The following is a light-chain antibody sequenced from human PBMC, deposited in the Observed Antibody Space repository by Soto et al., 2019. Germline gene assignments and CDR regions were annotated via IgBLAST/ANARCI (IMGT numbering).Light chain of an antibody. J-gene: IGKJ5*01. CDR3: QHRMNWPLT. CDR2: DAS. CDR1: QSVGSN. Sequence: EIVMTQSPVTLSVATGERATLSCRASQSVGSNLAWYQQKRGQAPRLLIYDASNRATGIPARFSGSGSGTDFTLTISSLEPEDFAVYYCQHRMNWPLTFGQGTRLEIK. V-gene: IGKV3-11*01.